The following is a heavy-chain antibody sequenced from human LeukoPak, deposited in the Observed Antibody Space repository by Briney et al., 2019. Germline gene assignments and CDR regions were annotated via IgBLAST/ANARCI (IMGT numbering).Heavy chain of an antibody. V-gene: IGHV3-15*01. D-gene: IGHD1-26*01. Sequence: PGGSLRLSCAASGFTFSTYAMSWVRQAPGKGLEWVGHIKSQTDGGTTDYAAPVKDRFTISRNDSKNTLYLQMNSLKTEDTAVYFCATEYYGSYNYWGQGTLVTVSS. J-gene: IGHJ4*02. CDR1: GFTFSTYA. CDR3: ATEYYGSYNY. CDR2: IKSQTDGGTT.